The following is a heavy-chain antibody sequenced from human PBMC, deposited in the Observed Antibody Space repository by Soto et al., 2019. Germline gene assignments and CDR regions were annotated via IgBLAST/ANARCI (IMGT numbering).Heavy chain of an antibody. CDR1: GYTFTGYY. V-gene: IGHV1-2*04. CDR3: ARDGDSNYDYYGMDV. Sequence: GASVKVSCKASGYTFTGYYMHWVRQAPGQGLEWKGWINPNSGGTNYAQKFQGWVTMTRDTSISTAYMELSRLRPDDTAVYYCARDGDSNYDYYGMDVWGQGTTVTRLL. D-gene: IGHD4-4*01. CDR2: INPNSGGT. J-gene: IGHJ6*02.